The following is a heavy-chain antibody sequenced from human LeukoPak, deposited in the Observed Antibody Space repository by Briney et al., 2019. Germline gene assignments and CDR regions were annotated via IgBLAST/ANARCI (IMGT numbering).Heavy chain of an antibody. CDR2: ISADGKNK. CDR3: ARDVGKDTITTEIAY. CDR1: GFTFSSYS. Sequence: GSLRLSCAASGFTFSSYSMSWVRQAPGKGLEWVAVISADGKNKNCADSVKGRFTISRDKSTLYLEMNNLKPEDTALYYCARDVGKDTITTEIAYWGQGTLVTVSS. V-gene: IGHV3-30*04. D-gene: IGHD4-11*01. J-gene: IGHJ4*02.